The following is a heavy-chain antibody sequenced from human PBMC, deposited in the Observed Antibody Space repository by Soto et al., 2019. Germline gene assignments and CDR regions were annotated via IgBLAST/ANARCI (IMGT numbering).Heavy chain of an antibody. V-gene: IGHV1-2*04. CDR2: INPNSGGT. J-gene: IGHJ6*02. D-gene: IGHD6-6*01. CDR3: ARDDVGEYNSSSESYYYYGMDV. Sequence: GASVKVSCKASGYTFTGYYMHWVRQAPGQGLEWMGWINPNSGGTNYAQKFQGWVTMTRDTSISTAYMELSRLRSDDTAVYYCARDDVGEYNSSSESYYYYGMDVWGQGTTVTVSS. CDR1: GYTFTGYY.